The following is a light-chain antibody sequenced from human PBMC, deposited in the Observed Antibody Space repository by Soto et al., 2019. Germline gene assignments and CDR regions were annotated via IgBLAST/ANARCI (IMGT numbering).Light chain of an antibody. CDR3: QQYNSYPWT. Sequence: DIQMTQSPSTLSASVGDSVTITCRASQNIRNWLAWYQQKPEKAPKSLIYAASSLHSGVPSRFSGSGSGTEFTLTISSLQPDDFATYYCQQYNSYPWTFGQGTKVDI. CDR1: QNIRNW. V-gene: IGKV1-5*01. J-gene: IGKJ1*01. CDR2: AAS.